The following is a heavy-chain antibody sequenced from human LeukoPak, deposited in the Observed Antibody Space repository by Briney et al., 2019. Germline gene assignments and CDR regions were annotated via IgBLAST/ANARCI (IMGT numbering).Heavy chain of an antibody. CDR3: AKRGVVIRGILVIGYHQEAYHYDF. Sequence: GGSLRLSCAASGFTFSSYSMNWVRQAPGKGLEWVSSISSSSSYIYYADSVKGRLTISRGNAKNSLYLQMNNLRAEDTAVYFCAKRGVVIRGILVIGYHQEAYHYDFWGQGVLVTVSS. V-gene: IGHV3-21*04. CDR1: GFTFSSYS. J-gene: IGHJ4*02. D-gene: IGHD3-10*01. CDR2: ISSSSSYI.